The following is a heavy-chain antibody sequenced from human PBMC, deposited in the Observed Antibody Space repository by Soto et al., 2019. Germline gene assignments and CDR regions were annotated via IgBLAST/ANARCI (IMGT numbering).Heavy chain of an antibody. D-gene: IGHD4-17*01. CDR2: IRTSVGDT. J-gene: IGHJ4*02. CDR1: GFTFSSYA. CDR3: AKDPTYDYGYFDS. V-gene: IGHV3-23*01. Sequence: EVQLLESGGDLVQPGGSLRLSCAASGFTFSSYAMNWVRQAPGKGLEWVSTIRTSVGDTYYAASVKGRFTISRDNSKSTVYLHLNSLRAEDTAIYYCAKDPTYDYGYFDSWGQGPLVTVSS.